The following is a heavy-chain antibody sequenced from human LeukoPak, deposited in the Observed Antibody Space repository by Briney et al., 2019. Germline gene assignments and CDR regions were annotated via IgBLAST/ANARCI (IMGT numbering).Heavy chain of an antibody. D-gene: IGHD2-2*01. J-gene: IGHJ5*02. Sequence: GGSLRLSCAASGFTFSTYVMTWVRQAPGKGLEWVSYISSSSSYTNYADSVKGRFTISRDNAKNSLYLQMNSLRAEDTAVYYCASSTFHWFDPWGQGTLVTVSS. CDR3: ASSTFHWFDP. V-gene: IGHV3-21*05. CDR2: ISSSSSYT. CDR1: GFTFSTYV.